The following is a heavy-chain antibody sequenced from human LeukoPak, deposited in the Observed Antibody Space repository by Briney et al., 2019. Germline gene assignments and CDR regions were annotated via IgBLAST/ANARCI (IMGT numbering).Heavy chain of an antibody. CDR3: ARHRRYCSSSNCYTFDY. Sequence: PSETLSLTCTVSGGSISSYYWSWIRQPPGKGLEWIGYIYYSGSTNYNPSLKSRVTISVDTSKNQFSLKLSSVTAADTAVYYCARHRRYCSSSNCYTFDYWGQGALVTVSS. V-gene: IGHV4-59*01. CDR1: GGSISSYY. J-gene: IGHJ4*02. D-gene: IGHD2-2*02. CDR2: IYYSGST.